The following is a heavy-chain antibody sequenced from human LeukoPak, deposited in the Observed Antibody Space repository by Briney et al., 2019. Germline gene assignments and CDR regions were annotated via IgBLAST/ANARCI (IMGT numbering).Heavy chain of an antibody. CDR2: IYSGGST. CDR1: GFTVSSNY. D-gene: IGHD6-13*01. V-gene: IGHV3-53*01. CDR3: ARSGIAAAGSDY. J-gene: IGHJ4*02. Sequence: GGSLRLSCAASGFTVSSNYMSWVRQAPGKGLEWVSVIYSGGSTYYADSVKGRFTISKDNSKNTLYLQMNSLRAEDTAVYYCARSGIAAAGSDYWGQGTLVTVSS.